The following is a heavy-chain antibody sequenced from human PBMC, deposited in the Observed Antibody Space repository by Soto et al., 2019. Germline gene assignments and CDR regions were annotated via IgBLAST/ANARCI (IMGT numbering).Heavy chain of an antibody. CDR1: GGSISSGGYS. J-gene: IGHJ4*02. Sequence: SETLSLTCAVSGGSISSGGYSWSWIRQPPGKGLEWIGYIYHSGSTYYNPSLKSRVTISADRSKNQFSLKLSSVTAAATAVYYCARGGYGTPNDYWGQGTLVTVSS. CDR2: IYHSGST. V-gene: IGHV4-30-2*01. D-gene: IGHD1-1*01. CDR3: ARGGYGTPNDY.